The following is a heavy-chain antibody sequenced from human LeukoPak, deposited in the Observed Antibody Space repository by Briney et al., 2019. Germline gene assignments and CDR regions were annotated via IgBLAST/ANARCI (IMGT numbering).Heavy chain of an antibody. J-gene: IGHJ4*02. CDR2: IIPIFGTA. CDR1: GGTFSSYA. D-gene: IGHD2-21*02. V-gene: IGHV1-69*05. Sequence: SVKVSCKASGGTFSSYAISWVRQAPGQGLEWMGGIIPIFGTANYAQKSQGRVTITTDESTSTAYMELSSLTSEDTAVYYCARVAYCGGDCYSNYFDYWGQGTLVTVSS. CDR3: ARVAYCGGDCYSNYFDY.